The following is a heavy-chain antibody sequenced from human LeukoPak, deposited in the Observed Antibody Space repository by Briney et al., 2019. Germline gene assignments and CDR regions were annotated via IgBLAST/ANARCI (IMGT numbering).Heavy chain of an antibody. CDR3: AREKRDHYFTTYYYGMDV. V-gene: IGHV1-69*13. J-gene: IGHJ6*04. D-gene: IGHD2/OR15-2a*01. CDR1: GGTFSSYA. CDR2: IIPIFGTA. Sequence: SVTVSCKASGGTFSSYAISWVRQAPGQGLEWMGGIIPIFGTANYAQKFQGRVTITADESTSTAYMELSSLRSEDTAVYYCAREKRDHYFTTYYYGMDVWGKGTTVTVSS.